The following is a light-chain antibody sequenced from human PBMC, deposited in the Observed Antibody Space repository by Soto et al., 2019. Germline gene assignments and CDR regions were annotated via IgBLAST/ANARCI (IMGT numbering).Light chain of an antibody. V-gene: IGKV3-11*01. J-gene: IGKJ1*01. CDR3: HQRQSWPRT. Sequence: LTQSPATLSSSPGETATLSCRASQYVGTRLAWYQHKPGQAPRLLIYYTSNRATGIPARFSGSGSGTDFTLTINSLAPEDFAIYCCHQRQSWPRTFGQGTKLDIK. CDR1: QYVGTR. CDR2: YTS.